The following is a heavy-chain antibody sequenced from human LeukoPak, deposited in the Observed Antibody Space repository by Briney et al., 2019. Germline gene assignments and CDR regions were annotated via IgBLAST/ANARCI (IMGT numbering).Heavy chain of an antibody. D-gene: IGHD3-9*01. Sequence: GRSLRLSCAASGFTFSSYAMHWVRQAPGKGLEWVAVISYDGSNKYYADSVKGRFTISRDNSKNTLYLQLNSLRAEDTAVYYCASSPYYDILTGTHGAFDIWGQGTMVTVSS. CDR1: GFTFSSYA. J-gene: IGHJ3*02. CDR2: ISYDGSNK. V-gene: IGHV3-30-3*01. CDR3: ASSPYYDILTGTHGAFDI.